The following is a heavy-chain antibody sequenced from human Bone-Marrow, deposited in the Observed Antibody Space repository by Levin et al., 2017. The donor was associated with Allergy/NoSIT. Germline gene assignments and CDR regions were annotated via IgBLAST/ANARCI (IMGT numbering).Heavy chain of an antibody. CDR1: GGTFTSFP. CDR2: ISPIFVTA. D-gene: IGHD6-19*01. J-gene: IGHJ5*02. Sequence: PWASVKVSCKASGGTFTSFPFSWVRQAPGQGLEWMGGISPIFVTANYAQKLQGRVTVTAEESTSTVYMELRSLRSEDTAVYFCASRRSVAGVEDDTWGQGTLVTVSS. CDR3: ASRRSVAGVEDDT. V-gene: IGHV1-69*13.